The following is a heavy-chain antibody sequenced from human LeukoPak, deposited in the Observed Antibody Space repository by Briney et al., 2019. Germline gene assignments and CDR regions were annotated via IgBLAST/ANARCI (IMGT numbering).Heavy chain of an antibody. V-gene: IGHV1-2*02. CDR2: INPNSGGT. D-gene: IGHD4-17*01. J-gene: IGHJ1*01. Sequence: ASVKVSCKASGYTFTGYYMHWVRQAPGQGLEWMGWINPNSGGTNYAQKFQGRVTMTRDTSISTAYMELSRLRSDDTAVYYCARGGKWIYGDYGEQYFQHWGQGTLVTVSS. CDR3: ARGGKWIYGDYGEQYFQH. CDR1: GYTFTGYY.